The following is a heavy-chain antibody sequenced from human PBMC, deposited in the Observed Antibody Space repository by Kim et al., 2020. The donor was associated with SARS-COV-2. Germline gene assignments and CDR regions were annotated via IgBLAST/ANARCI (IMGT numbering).Heavy chain of an antibody. CDR3: ARALFGEFDY. V-gene: IGHV3-74*01. Sequence: GGSLRLSCAASGFTLSNYWIHWVRLVPGKGPVWVSRINEDGTIINYAESVRGRFTISRDIAKNTAYLQMNSLRVEDTAVYHCARALFGEFDYWDQGTLVTVSS. CDR1: GFTLSNYW. CDR2: INEDGTII. J-gene: IGHJ4*02. D-gene: IGHD3-16*01.